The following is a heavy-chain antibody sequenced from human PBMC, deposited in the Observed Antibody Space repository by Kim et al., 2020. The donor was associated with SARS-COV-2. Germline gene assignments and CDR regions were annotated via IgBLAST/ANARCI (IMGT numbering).Heavy chain of an antibody. Sequence: SETLSLTCTVSGGSISSSSYYWGWIRQPPGKGLEWIGSIYYSGSTYYNPSLKSRVTISVDTSKNQFSLKLSSVTAADTAVYYCARDTRYFDVPSGYFDYWGQGTLVTVSS. CDR3: ARDTRYFDVPSGYFDY. CDR2: IYYSGST. V-gene: IGHV4-39*07. D-gene: IGHD3-9*01. J-gene: IGHJ4*02. CDR1: GGSISSSSYY.